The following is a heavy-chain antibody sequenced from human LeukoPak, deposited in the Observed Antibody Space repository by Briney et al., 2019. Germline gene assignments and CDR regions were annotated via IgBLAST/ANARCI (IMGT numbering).Heavy chain of an antibody. CDR1: GFTFSSYA. CDR2: ISGSGGSK. J-gene: IGHJ5*02. Sequence: GGSLRLSCAPSGFTFSSYAMSWVRQAPGKWLESVSAISGSGGSKYYAGTVQGRFTISRDNSKNTQYLQVNSLRAEDRAVCYCAKDPTTYYDSSGYGRYNWFDPWGQGTLVTVSS. D-gene: IGHD3-22*01. CDR3: AKDPTTYYDSSGYGRYNWFDP. V-gene: IGHV3-23*01.